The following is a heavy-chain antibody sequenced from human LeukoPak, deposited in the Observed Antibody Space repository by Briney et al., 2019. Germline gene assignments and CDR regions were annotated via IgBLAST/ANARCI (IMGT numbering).Heavy chain of an antibody. D-gene: IGHD1-26*01. CDR3: AKDGVPGGSYQYNWFDP. CDR2: ISGSGGST. J-gene: IGHJ5*02. CDR1: GFTFNSYA. V-gene: IGHV3-23*01. Sequence: GGSLRLSCAASGFTFNSYAMSWVRQAPGKGLEWVSAISGSGGSTYYAGSVKGRFTISRDNSKNTLYLQMNSLRAEDTAVYYCAKDGVPGGSYQYNWFDPWGQGTLVTVSS.